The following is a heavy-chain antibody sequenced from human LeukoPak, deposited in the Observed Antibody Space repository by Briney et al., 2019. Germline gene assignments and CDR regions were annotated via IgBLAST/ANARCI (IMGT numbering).Heavy chain of an antibody. D-gene: IGHD6-13*01. V-gene: IGHV3-74*01. CDR3: TRDHQLGIGIDY. J-gene: IGHJ4*02. CDR1: GFTFSSYW. Sequence: GGSLRLSCAASGFTFSSYWMHWVRQAPGKGLVWVSRINTDGSSTSYADSVKGRFTISRDSSRNTMYLQMNSLRAEDTAVYYCTRDHQLGIGIDYWGQGTLVTVSS. CDR2: INTDGSST.